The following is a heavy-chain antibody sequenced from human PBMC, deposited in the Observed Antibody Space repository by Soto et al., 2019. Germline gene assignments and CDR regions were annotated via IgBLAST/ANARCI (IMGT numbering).Heavy chain of an antibody. CDR2: INAGNNNI. CDR3: ARARRSGWYLEYYGTDV. V-gene: IGHV1-3*01. J-gene: IGHJ6*02. D-gene: IGHD6-19*01. CDR1: GHTFSNYA. Sequence: ASVKVSCKASGHTFSNYAIHWVRQAPGQRLEWMAWINAGNNNIKYSQKFQGRITITRDTSASTVYMELNGLRSEDTAVYYCARARRSGWYLEYYGTDVWGQRTTVTVSS.